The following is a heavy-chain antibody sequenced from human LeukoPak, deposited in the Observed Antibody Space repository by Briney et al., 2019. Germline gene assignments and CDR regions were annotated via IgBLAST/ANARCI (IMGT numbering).Heavy chain of an antibody. CDR1: GFTFSSYA. CDR2: ITYDGSNK. CDR3: ARGRGAAGPSPFDY. J-gene: IGHJ4*02. V-gene: IGHV3-30-3*01. D-gene: IGHD6-13*01. Sequence: GRSLRLSCAASGFTFSSYAMHWVRQAPGKGLEWVAVITYDGSNKYYADSVKGRFTISRDNSKNTLYLQMSSLRAEDTAVYYCARGRGAAGPSPFDYWGQGTLVTVSS.